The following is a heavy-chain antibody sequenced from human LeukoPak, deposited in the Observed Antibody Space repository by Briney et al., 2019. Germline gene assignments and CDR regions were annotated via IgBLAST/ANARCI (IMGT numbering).Heavy chain of an antibody. V-gene: IGHV4-34*01. D-gene: IGHD3-10*01. CDR1: GGSFSGYY. CDR3: ARGRYYGSGSYTTKGYYMDV. Sequence: PSETLSLTCAVYGGSFSGYYWSWIRQPPGKGLEWIGEINHSGSTNYNPSLKSRVTISVDTSKNQFSLKLSSVTAADTAVYYCARGRYYGSGSYTTKGYYMDVWGKGTTVTVSS. J-gene: IGHJ6*03. CDR2: INHSGST.